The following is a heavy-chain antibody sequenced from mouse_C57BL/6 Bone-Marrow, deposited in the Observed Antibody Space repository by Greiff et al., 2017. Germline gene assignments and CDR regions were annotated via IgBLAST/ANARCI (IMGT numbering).Heavy chain of an antibody. CDR1: GYTFTSYW. CDR3: ARRKIYYGYIWYFDV. D-gene: IGHD2-2*01. J-gene: IGHJ1*03. CDR2: IHPNSGST. Sequence: VQLQQPGAELVKPGASVKLSCKASGYTFTSYWMHWVKQRPGQGLEWIGMIHPNSGSTNYNEKFKSKTTLNVDKSSSTAYMQLSSLTSEDSAVYYCARRKIYYGYIWYFDVWGTGTTVTVSS. V-gene: IGHV1-64*01.